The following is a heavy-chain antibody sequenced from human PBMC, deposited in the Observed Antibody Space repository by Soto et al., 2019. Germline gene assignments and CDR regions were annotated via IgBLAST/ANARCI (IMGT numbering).Heavy chain of an antibody. CDR1: VFTFSSYS. V-gene: IGHV3-21*01. Sequence: GWSLRLSCAASVFTFSSYSMNWVRQAPGKGLEWVSSISSSSSYIYYADSVKGRFTISRDNAKNSLYLQMNSLRAEDTAVYYCARDLKFYGMDVWGQGTTVTVSS. CDR3: ARDLKFYGMDV. J-gene: IGHJ6*02. CDR2: ISSSSSYI.